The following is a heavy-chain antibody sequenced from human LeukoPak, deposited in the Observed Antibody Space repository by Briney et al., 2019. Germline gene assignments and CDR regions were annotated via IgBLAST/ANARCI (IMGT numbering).Heavy chain of an antibody. CDR3: ARERKSYGDHEPSATPNAFDI. V-gene: IGHV3-21*01. CDR2: ISSSSSYI. J-gene: IGHJ3*02. D-gene: IGHD4-17*01. CDR1: GFTFSSYS. Sequence: PGGSLRLSCAASGFTFSSYSMNWVRQAPGKGLECVSSISSSSSYIYYADSVKGRFTISRDNATNSLYLQMNSLRAEDTAVYYCARERKSYGDHEPSATPNAFDIWGQGTMVTVSS.